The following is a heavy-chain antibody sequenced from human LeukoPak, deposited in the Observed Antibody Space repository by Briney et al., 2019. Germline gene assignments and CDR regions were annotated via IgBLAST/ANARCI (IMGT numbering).Heavy chain of an antibody. CDR1: GYTFTGYY. Sequence: SVKVSCKASGYTFTGYYMHWVRQAPGQGLEWMGWINPIFGTANYAQKFQGRVTITTDESTSTAYMELSSLRSEDTAVYYCARALGVVASGAYYYYYYYMDVWGKGTTVTVSS. J-gene: IGHJ6*03. CDR3: ARALGVVASGAYYYYYYYMDV. CDR2: INPIFGTA. V-gene: IGHV1-69*05. D-gene: IGHD2-2*01.